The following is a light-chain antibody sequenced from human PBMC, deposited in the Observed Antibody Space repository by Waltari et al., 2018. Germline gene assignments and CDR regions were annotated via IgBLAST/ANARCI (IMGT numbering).Light chain of an antibody. J-gene: IGLJ1*01. CDR2: DVT. CDR1: SSDIGAYSS. Sequence: QSALTQPASVSGSPGQSITISCTGTSSDIGAYSSVSCYQQHPGKSPKLMIYDVTKRPSGVSNRFSGSNSGSTASLTISGLQAEDEADYYCSSYKGSSTLYVFGTGTKVTVL. V-gene: IGLV2-14*01. CDR3: SSYKGSSTLYV.